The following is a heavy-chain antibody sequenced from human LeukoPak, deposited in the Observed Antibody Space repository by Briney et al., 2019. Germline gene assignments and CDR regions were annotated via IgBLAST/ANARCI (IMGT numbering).Heavy chain of an antibody. Sequence: GGSLRLSCAASGFTFSSYAMNWVRQAPGKGLEWVSVIYSGGSTYYADSVKGRFTISRDNSKNTLYLQMNSLRAEDTAVYYCAKDGARYCTNGVCYAFYYMDVWGKGTTVTVSS. CDR2: IYSGGST. CDR1: GFTFSSYA. CDR3: AKDGARYCTNGVCYAFYYMDV. D-gene: IGHD2-8*01. V-gene: IGHV3-23*03. J-gene: IGHJ6*03.